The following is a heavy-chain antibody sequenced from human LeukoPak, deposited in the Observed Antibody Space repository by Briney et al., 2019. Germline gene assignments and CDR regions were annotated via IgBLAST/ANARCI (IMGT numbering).Heavy chain of an antibody. CDR1: GFTFSSYV. D-gene: IGHD3-22*01. CDR2: VSEGGTYK. Sequence: GGSLILSCAASGFTFSSYVMHWVRQAPGMGMEWVAVVSEGGTYKVYADFAKGRFTISRDNSKNTLYVQMDSLRTEDSAVYFCARGYFDSHYRYHLDYWGQGTLVTVSS. J-gene: IGHJ4*02. V-gene: IGHV3-30*04. CDR3: ARGYFDSHYRYHLDY.